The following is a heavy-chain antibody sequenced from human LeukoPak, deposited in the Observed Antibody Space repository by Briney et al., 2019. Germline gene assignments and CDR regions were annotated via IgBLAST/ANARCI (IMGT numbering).Heavy chain of an antibody. CDR2: IYAGNSDA. V-gene: IGHV5-51*01. CDR3: AVINHPDGRVY. D-gene: IGHD3-10*01. Sequence: GESLRISCQGFGYPFTTSWIGWVRQLPGKGLEWTAVIYAGNSDAKYSPSFQGQVSISTDRSISTAYLHWSSLKASDTAIYYCAVINHPDGRVYWGQGTLVTVSS. J-gene: IGHJ4*02. CDR1: GYPFTTSW.